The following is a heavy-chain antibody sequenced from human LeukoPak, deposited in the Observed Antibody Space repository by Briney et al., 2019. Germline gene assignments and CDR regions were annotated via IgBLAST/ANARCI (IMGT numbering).Heavy chain of an antibody. D-gene: IGHD3-3*01. V-gene: IGHV4-4*07. Sequence: KSSETLSLTCTVSGGSIGSYYWSWIRQPAGKGLEWIGRIYTSGSTNYNPSLKSRVTMSVDTSKNQFSLKLSSVTAADTAMYYCAREDFWSGYYDYWGQGTLVTVSS. CDR2: IYTSGST. J-gene: IGHJ4*02. CDR1: GGSIGSYY. CDR3: AREDFWSGYYDY.